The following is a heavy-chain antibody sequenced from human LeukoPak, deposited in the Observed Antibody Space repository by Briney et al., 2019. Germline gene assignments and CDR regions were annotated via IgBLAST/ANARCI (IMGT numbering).Heavy chain of an antibody. CDR3: AADDFWSGYSNGPFDY. CDR1: GGSISSYY. CDR2: IYYSGST. D-gene: IGHD3-3*01. Sequence: TSETLSLTCTVSGGSISSYYWSWIRQPPGKGLEWIGYIYYSGSTNYNPSLKSRVTISVDTSKNQFSLKLSSVTAADTAVYYCAADDFWSGYSNGPFDYWGQGTLVAVSS. V-gene: IGHV4-59*01. J-gene: IGHJ4*02.